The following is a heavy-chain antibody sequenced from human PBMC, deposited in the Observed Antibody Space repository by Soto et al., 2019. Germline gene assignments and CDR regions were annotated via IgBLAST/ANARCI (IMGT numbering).Heavy chain of an antibody. V-gene: IGHV4-59*01. Sequence: PSETLSLTCTVSGGSISSYYWSWIRQPPGKGLEWIGYISYSGSTNYNPSLKSRVTISVDTSKKQFSLKLSSVTAADTAGYYCAREPHYYDNSCYRIWGQGTMVTVSS. CDR3: AREPHYYDNSCYRI. CDR1: GGSISSYY. D-gene: IGHD3-22*01. J-gene: IGHJ3*02. CDR2: ISYSGST.